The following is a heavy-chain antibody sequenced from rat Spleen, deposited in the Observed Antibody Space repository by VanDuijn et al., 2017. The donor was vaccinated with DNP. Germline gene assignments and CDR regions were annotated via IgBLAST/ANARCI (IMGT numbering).Heavy chain of an antibody. D-gene: IGHD1-2*01. J-gene: IGHJ2*01. V-gene: IGHV5S10*01. CDR2: IIYDGSRT. CDR1: GFTFSDYN. Sequence: EVQLVESGGGLVQPGRSLKLSCAASGFTFSDYNMAWVRQAPKKGLEWVATIIYDGSRTYYRDSVKGRFTISRDNAKSTLYLQMDSLRSEDTATYYCATRDYSSSLFDYWGQGVMVTVSS. CDR3: ATRDYSSSLFDY.